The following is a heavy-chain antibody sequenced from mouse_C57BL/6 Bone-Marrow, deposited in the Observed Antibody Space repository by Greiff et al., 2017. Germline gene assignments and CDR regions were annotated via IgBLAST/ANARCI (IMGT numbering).Heavy chain of an antibody. CDR1: GYTFTSYW. CDR2: IDPSDSYT. Sequence: QVQLQQPGAELVMPGASVKLSCKASGYTFTSYWMHWVKQRPGQGLEWIGEIDPSDSYTNYNQKFKGKSTLTVDKSSSTAYMQLSSLTSEDSAVYYCARWDYYGSSVDYWGQGTTLTVSS. CDR3: ARWDYYGSSVDY. V-gene: IGHV1-69*01. J-gene: IGHJ2*01. D-gene: IGHD1-1*01.